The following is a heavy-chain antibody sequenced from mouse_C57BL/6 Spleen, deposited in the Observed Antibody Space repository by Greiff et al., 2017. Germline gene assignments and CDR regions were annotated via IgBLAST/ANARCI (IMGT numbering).Heavy chain of an antibody. V-gene: IGHV5-6*01. J-gene: IGHJ4*01. CDR2: ISSGGSYT. CDR1: GFTFSSYG. CDR3: ARLPHGSELMDY. Sequence: EVKLMESGGDLVKPGGSLKLSCAASGFTFSSYGMSWVRQTPDKRLEWVATISSGGSYTYYPDSVKGRYTISRDNAKNTLYLQVSSLKSEDTAMYYCARLPHGSELMDYWGQGTSVTVSS.